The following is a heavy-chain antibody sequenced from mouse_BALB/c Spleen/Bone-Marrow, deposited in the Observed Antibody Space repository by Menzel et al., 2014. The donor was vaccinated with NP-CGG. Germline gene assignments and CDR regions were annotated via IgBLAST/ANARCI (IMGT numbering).Heavy chain of an antibody. V-gene: IGHV1-63*02. J-gene: IGHJ2*01. CDR3: ARGEDGLDY. CDR2: IYPGGGYT. Sequence: QVQLQQSGAELVRPGTSVKMSCKAAGYTFTNYWIGWVKQRPGQGLEWIGDIYPGGGYTNYNEKFKGKATLTADTSSSTAYMQPSSLTSEDSAIYYCARGEDGLDYWGQGTTLTVSS. CDR1: GYTFTNYW. D-gene: IGHD2-3*01.